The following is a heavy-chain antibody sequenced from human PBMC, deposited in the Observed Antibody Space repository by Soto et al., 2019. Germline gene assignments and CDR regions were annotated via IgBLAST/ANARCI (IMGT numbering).Heavy chain of an antibody. CDR1: GGTFSSYA. Sequence: QVQLVQSGAEVKKPGSSVKVSCKASGGTFSSYAITWVRQAPGQGLEWMGGIIPIFGTANYAQKFQGRVTITADESTSTACMELSSLRSEDTAVYYCGRDRGPSSGYYPYWFDPWGQGTLVTVSS. CDR3: GRDRGPSSGYYPYWFDP. CDR2: IIPIFGTA. J-gene: IGHJ5*02. V-gene: IGHV1-69*12. D-gene: IGHD3-22*01.